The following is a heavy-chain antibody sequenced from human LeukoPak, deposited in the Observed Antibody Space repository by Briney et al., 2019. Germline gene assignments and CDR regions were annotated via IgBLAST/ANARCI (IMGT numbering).Heavy chain of an antibody. Sequence: SETLSLTCTVSGGSISSYYWSWIRQPAGKGLEWIGRIYTSGSTNYNPSLKSRVTMSVDTSKNQFSLKLSSVTAADTAVYYCARVVKDIVVVPAAASYYYYYMDVWGKGTTVTVSS. CDR1: GGSISSYY. V-gene: IGHV4-4*07. J-gene: IGHJ6*03. D-gene: IGHD2-2*01. CDR2: IYTSGST. CDR3: ARVVKDIVVVPAAASYYYYYMDV.